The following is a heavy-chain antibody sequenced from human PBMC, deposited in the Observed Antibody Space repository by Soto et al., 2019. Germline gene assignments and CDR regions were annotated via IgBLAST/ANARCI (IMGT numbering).Heavy chain of an antibody. CDR2: VTFDGSRT. CDR1: GCNFNNYA. CDR3: AKAGWGGDYYYGLDV. V-gene: IGHV3-30*18. D-gene: IGHD2-21*01. J-gene: IGHJ6*02. Sequence: HPGGSLRLSCAASGCNFNNYAMHWVRQAPGKGLEWVAVVTFDGSRTYYADSVKGRFTISRDSSNNTVSLQVNSLTNEDTAVYYCAKAGWGGDYYYGLDVWGQGTSVTVSS.